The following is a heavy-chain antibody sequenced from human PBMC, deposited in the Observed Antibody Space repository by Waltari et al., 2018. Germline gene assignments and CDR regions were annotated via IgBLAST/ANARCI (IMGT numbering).Heavy chain of an antibody. CDR1: GGSISSYY. CDR2: IYYSGST. Sequence: QVPLQESGPGLVKPSETLSLTCTVSGGSISSYYWSWIRQPPGKGLEWIGYIYYSGSTNYNPSLKSRVTISVDTSKNQFSLKLSSVTAADTAVYYCARDYRLDLDYYYYYMDVWGKGTTVTVSS. CDR3: ARDYRLDLDYYYYYMDV. J-gene: IGHJ6*03. D-gene: IGHD1-1*01. V-gene: IGHV4-59*01.